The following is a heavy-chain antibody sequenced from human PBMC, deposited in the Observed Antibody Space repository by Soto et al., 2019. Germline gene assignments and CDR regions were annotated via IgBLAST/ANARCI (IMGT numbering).Heavy chain of an antibody. Sequence: QVQLVQSGAEVKKPGASVKVSCKASGYTFATYAIHWVRQAPGQGLEWMGWINPATGNTEYSEKFQARVTITRDTAASTAYMELRGLRSEDTAVYYCARRYKSAGWLEPWGQGTVVTVSS. V-gene: IGHV1-3*01. CDR2: INPATGNT. CDR3: ARRYKSAGWLEP. J-gene: IGHJ5*02. CDR1: GYTFATYA. D-gene: IGHD1-1*01.